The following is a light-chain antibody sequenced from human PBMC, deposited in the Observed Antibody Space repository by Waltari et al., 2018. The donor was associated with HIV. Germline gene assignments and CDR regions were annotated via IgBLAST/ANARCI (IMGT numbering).Light chain of an antibody. V-gene: IGKV3-15*01. J-gene: IGKJ1*01. CDR3: QQYNSWPRT. Sequence: EIEMTQSPATLSVSPGERATLACRASQSVSSNLAWYQQKFGQAPRLLIYDASTRDTGIPARFSGSGSRTEFTLTISSLQSEDFAAYYCQQYNSWPRTFGQGTKVEIK. CDR2: DAS. CDR1: QSVSSN.